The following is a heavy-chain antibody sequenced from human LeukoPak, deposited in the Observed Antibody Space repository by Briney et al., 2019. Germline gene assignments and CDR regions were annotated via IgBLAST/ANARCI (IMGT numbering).Heavy chain of an antibody. V-gene: IGHV4-34*01. CDR3: ARRNLGRDNRFDR. CDR2: INHSGST. Sequence: PSETLSLTCAVYGGSFSGYYWSWIRQPPGKGLEWIGEINHSGSTNYNPSLKSRVTISVDTSKNQFSLKLSSVTAADPAVYYCARRNLGRDNRFDRWGQGTVVTVSS. J-gene: IGHJ5*02. D-gene: IGHD1-1*01. CDR1: GGSFSGYY.